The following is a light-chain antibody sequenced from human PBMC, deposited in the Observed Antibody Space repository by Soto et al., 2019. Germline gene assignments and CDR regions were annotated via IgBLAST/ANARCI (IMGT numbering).Light chain of an antibody. CDR3: KSYAGSNTYV. CDR2: TNN. Sequence: QSVLTQPPSTSGTPGQRITISCSGSSSNIGSSTVNWYQQLPGTAPKLFIHTNNQRPSGVPDRFSGSKSGTTASLAITGLQAADEADYFCKSYAGSNTYVFGTGTKLTVL. V-gene: IGLV1-44*01. CDR1: SSNIGSST. J-gene: IGLJ1*01.